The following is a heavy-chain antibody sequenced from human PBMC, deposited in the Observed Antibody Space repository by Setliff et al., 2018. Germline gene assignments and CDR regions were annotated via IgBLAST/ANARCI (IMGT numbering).Heavy chain of an antibody. V-gene: IGHV1-69*13. D-gene: IGHD3-10*01. CDR2: IIPMFGT. CDR1: GGTFSSYV. CDR3: AGGQPLVRKYYYYMDV. J-gene: IGHJ6*03. Sequence: GASVKVSCKASGGTFSSYVISWVREAPGQGLEGMGGIIPMFGTNYAQKFQGRVTITADESTSTAYTELSSLGSEDTAVYYCAGGQPLVRKYYYYMDVWGKGTTVTVS.